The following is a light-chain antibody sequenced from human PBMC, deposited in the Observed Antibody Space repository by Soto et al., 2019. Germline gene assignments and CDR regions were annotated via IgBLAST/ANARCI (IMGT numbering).Light chain of an antibody. CDR2: EVT. Sequence: QSALTQPPSASGSPGQSVTIACTGSSSDVGGYNFVSWYQQHPGQAPKLMIYEVTKRPSGVPDRFSGSKSGNTASLTVSGLKAEDEADYYCSSYAGGNEVIFGGGTKLTVL. V-gene: IGLV2-8*01. CDR3: SSYAGGNEVI. J-gene: IGLJ2*01. CDR1: SSDVGGYNF.